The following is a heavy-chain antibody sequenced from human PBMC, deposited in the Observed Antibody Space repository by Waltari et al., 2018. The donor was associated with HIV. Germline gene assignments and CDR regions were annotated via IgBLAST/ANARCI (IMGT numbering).Heavy chain of an antibody. CDR2: IYSGGST. V-gene: IGHV3-66*01. CDR3: AREEAVTARGGIDV. Sequence: EVQLVDSGGGLVQPGGSLSRSCAASAFTVSNNFMSWVRQAPGKGLEWVSVIYSGGSTYYADSVKSRFTISRDNSKNTLYLQMNSLRVEDTAVYYCAREEAVTARGGIDVWGQGTMVTVSS. CDR1: AFTVSNNF. J-gene: IGHJ3*01. D-gene: IGHD3-10*01.